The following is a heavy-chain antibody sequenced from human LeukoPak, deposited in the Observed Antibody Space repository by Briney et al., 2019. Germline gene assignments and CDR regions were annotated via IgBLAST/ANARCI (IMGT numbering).Heavy chain of an antibody. CDR1: GFSFSDYS. CDR3: ARDQQVGGNYYYLDY. V-gene: IGHV3-30*04. D-gene: IGHD3-10*01. Sequence: GRSLRLSCAASGFSFSDYSMHWVRQAPGKGLEWVAFISYDGHYKYYADSVNGRFTISRDNSKNTLYLQMNGLRPEDTAVYFCARDQQVGGNYYYLDYWGQGTLVTVSS. CDR2: ISYDGHYK. J-gene: IGHJ4*02.